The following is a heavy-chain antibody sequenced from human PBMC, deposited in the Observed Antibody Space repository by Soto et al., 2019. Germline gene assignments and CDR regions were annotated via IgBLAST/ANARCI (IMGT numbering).Heavy chain of an antibody. J-gene: IGHJ6*02. Sequence: QLQLQESGPGLVKPSETLSLTCTVSGGSISSSSYYWGWIRQPPGKGLEWIGSIYYSGSTYYNPSLKSRVTISVDTSKNQFSLKLSSVTAADTAVYYCARRLGYCSGGSCPYGMDVWGQGTTVTVSS. CDR3: ARRLGYCSGGSCPYGMDV. CDR1: GGSISSSSYY. CDR2: IYYSGST. D-gene: IGHD2-15*01. V-gene: IGHV4-39*01.